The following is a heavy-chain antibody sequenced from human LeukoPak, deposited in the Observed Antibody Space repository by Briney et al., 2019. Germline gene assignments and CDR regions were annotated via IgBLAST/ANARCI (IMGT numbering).Heavy chain of an antibody. Sequence: ASVKVSCKAPGYTFTDYYMHWVRQAPGQGLEWMGWLNTNSGGTNYAQKFQGRVTMTRDTSISTAYMELISLRSDDTAVYYCARGYSSSSWGQGTLVTVSS. D-gene: IGHD6-6*01. CDR1: GYTFTDYY. J-gene: IGHJ5*02. V-gene: IGHV1-2*02. CDR3: ARGYSSSS. CDR2: LNTNSGGT.